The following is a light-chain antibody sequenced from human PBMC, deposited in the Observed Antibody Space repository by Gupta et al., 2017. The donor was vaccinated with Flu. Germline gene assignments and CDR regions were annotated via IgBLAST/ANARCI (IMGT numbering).Light chain of an antibody. CDR3: SSYAGSNNPVV. CDR1: SSDVGGYNY. V-gene: IGLV2-8*01. Sequence: QSALTQPPSASGSPGHSVTISCPGTSSDVGGYNYVSWYQQHPGKAPKLMIYEVSKRPSGVPDRFSGSKSGNTASLTVSGLQAEDEADYYCSSYAGSNNPVVFGGGTKLTVL. CDR2: EVS. J-gene: IGLJ2*01.